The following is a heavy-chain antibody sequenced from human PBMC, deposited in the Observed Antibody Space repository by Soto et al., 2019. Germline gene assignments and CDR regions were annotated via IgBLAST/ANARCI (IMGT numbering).Heavy chain of an antibody. Sequence: ASVKVSCKASGYTFTSYGISWVRQAPGQGLEWMGWISAYNGNTNYAQKLQGRVTMTTDTSTSTAYMELRSLRSDDTAVYYCASYPLGYYDSSGYHYGMDVWGQGTTVTVS. V-gene: IGHV1-18*01. D-gene: IGHD3-22*01. CDR2: ISAYNGNT. CDR3: ASYPLGYYDSSGYHYGMDV. J-gene: IGHJ6*02. CDR1: GYTFTSYG.